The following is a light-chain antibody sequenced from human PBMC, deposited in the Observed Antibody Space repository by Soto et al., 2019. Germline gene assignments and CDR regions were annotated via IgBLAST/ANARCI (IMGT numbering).Light chain of an antibody. CDR1: QSVISSY. J-gene: IGKJ4*01. CDR2: GAS. CDR3: QQYGSSVLT. V-gene: IGKV3-20*01. Sequence: EIVLTQSPGTLSLSPGEGATLSCRASQSVISSYIAWYQQRPGQTPSLLIYGASTRATGIPDRFSGSGSGTDFTLIVSRLEPEDFAVYYCQQYGSSVLTFGGGTKVDIK.